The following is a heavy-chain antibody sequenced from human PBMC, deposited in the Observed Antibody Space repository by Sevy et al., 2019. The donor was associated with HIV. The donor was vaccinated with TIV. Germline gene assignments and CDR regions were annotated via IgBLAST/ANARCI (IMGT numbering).Heavy chain of an antibody. CDR3: ARVRRYCSGGSCYFDDAFDI. CDR2: IGTAGDT. J-gene: IGHJ3*02. Sequence: GGSLRLSCAASGFTFSSYDMHWDRQATGKGLEWVSAIGTAGDTYYPGAVKGRFTISRENAKNSLYLQMNSLRAGDTAVYYCARVRRYCSGGSCYFDDAFDIWGQGTMVTVSS. D-gene: IGHD2-15*01. V-gene: IGHV3-13*01. CDR1: GFTFSSYD.